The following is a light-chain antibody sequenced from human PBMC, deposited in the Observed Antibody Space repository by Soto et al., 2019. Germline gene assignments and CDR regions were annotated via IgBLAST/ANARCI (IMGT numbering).Light chain of an antibody. V-gene: IGKV1-39*01. CDR3: QQSYSLFMNT. CDR1: QSITNF. Sequence: DIQLTQSPSSLSASVGDRVTITCRTSQSITNFLNWYQQKPGKAPKLLIYGASILKAGVPSRFSGSGSGTDFTLTISSLQPEDFATYYCQQSYSLFMNTFGQGTKLEI. J-gene: IGKJ2*01. CDR2: GAS.